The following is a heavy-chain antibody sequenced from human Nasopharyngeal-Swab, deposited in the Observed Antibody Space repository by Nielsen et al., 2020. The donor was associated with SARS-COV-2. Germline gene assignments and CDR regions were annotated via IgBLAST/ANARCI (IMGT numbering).Heavy chain of an antibody. CDR2: ISSSSSYI. CDR3: AREGAYYYDSSGYLPLDY. V-gene: IGHV3-21*01. D-gene: IGHD3-22*01. Sequence: VHQAPGKGLEWVSSISSSSSYIYYADSVKGRFTISRDNAKNSLYLQMNSLRAEDTAVYYCAREGAYYYDSSGYLPLDYWGQGTLVTVSS. J-gene: IGHJ4*02.